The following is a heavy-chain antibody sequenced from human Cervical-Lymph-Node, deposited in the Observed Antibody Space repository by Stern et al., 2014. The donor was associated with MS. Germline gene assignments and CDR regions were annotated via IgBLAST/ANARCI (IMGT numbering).Heavy chain of an antibody. J-gene: IGHJ6*02. V-gene: IGHV1-2*04. CDR1: GYTFTDYY. D-gene: IGHD6-13*01. Sequence: VQLVQSGAEVKKPGASVKVSCKASGYTFTDYYLHWVRQAPGQGLAWMGWINPNSGGPNYAHKFQGWVTMTRDTSISTAYMELSRLPSDDTAVYYCARDLTDSSSSDYFYYYGWDVWGQGTTVTVSS. CDR2: INPNSGGP. CDR3: ARDLTDSSSSDYFYYYGWDV.